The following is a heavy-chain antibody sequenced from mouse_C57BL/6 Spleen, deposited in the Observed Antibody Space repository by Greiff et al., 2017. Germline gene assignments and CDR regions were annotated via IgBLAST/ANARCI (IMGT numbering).Heavy chain of an antibody. V-gene: IGHV1-50*01. J-gene: IGHJ2*01. D-gene: IGHD4-1*01. Sequence: QVQLQQPGAELVKPGASVKLSCKASGYTFTSYWMQWVKQRPGQGLEWIGEIDPSDSYTNYNEKFKGKATLTVDTSSSTAYMQLSSLTSEAYAVYYCATGADYWGQGTTLTVSS. CDR3: ATGADY. CDR2: IDPSDSYT. CDR1: GYTFTSYW.